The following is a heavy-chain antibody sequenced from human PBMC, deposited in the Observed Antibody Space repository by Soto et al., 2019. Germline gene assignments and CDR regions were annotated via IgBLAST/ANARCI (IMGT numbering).Heavy chain of an antibody. V-gene: IGHV3-23*01. D-gene: IGHD6-13*01. CDR1: GFTFSSYA. CDR2: ISGSGGST. CDR3: AKDRRHSSSWYYHFDY. J-gene: IGHJ4*02. Sequence: PGGSLRLSCAASGFTFSSYAMSWVRQAPGKGLEWVSAISGSGGSTYYADSVKGRFTISRDNSKNTLYLQMNSLRAEDTAVYYCAKDRRHSSSWYYHFDYWGQGTLVTVSS.